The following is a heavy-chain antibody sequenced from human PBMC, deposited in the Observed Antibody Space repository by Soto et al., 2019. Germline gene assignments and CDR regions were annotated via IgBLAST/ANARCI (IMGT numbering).Heavy chain of an antibody. V-gene: IGHV3-23*01. CDR1: GFIFRRYS. CDR3: AKGKSSAYK. J-gene: IGHJ4*02. CDR2: IRGSDDST. Sequence: XWSLRVTCASSGFIFRRYSMDWVRQAPGKGLEWVSSIRGSDDSTYYADSVKGRFTISRDNSKNTLYLQMHSLRAEDTAVYYCAKGKSSAYKWGQGTLVTFSS. D-gene: IGHD5-12*01.